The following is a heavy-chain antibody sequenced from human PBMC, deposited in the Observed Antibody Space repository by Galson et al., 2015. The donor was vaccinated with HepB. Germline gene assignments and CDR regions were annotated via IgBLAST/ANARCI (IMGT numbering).Heavy chain of an antibody. J-gene: IGHJ4*02. CDR2: ISSSSSYI. CDR3: ARDGEDYGSGRSGGNDY. V-gene: IGHV3-21*01. Sequence: SLRLSCAASGFTFSSYSMNWVRQAPGKGLEWVSSISSSSSYIYYADSVKGRFTISRDNAKNSLYLQMNSLRAEDTAVYYCARDGEDYGSGRSGGNDYWGQGTLVTVSS. CDR1: GFTFSSYS. D-gene: IGHD3-10*01.